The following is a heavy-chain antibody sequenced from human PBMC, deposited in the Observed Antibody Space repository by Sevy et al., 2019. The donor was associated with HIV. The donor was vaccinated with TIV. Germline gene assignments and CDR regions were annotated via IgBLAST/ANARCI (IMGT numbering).Heavy chain of an antibody. CDR3: ARENIVVVPAAMNNWFDP. CDR2: IKQDGSEK. Sequence: GGSLRLSCAASGFTFSSYWMSWVRQAPGKGLEWVANIKQDGSEKYYVDSVKGRFTISRDNAKNSLYLQMNSLRAEDTAVYCCARENIVVVPAAMNNWFDPWGQGTLVTVSS. D-gene: IGHD2-2*01. V-gene: IGHV3-7*03. CDR1: GFTFSSYW. J-gene: IGHJ5*02.